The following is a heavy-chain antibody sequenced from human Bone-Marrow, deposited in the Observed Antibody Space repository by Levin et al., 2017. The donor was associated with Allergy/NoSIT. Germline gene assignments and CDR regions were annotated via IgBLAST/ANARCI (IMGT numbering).Heavy chain of an antibody. V-gene: IGHV3-72*01. CDR1: GFTFSDHH. Sequence: GESLKISCAASGFTFSDHHVDWVRQAPGKGLEWVGRIRKKANSHTTEYAASVKGRFTFSRDDSKNSLYLQMSSLKTEDTAVYYCTRVSGNWYFDYWGQGTLVTVSS. CDR3: TRVSGNWYFDY. J-gene: IGHJ4*02. CDR2: IRKKANSHTT.